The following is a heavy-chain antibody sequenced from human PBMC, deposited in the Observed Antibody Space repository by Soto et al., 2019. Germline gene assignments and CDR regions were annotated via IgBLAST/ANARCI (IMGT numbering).Heavy chain of an antibody. J-gene: IGHJ5*02. V-gene: IGHV4-4*07. CDR1: GASISGFY. CDR3: VRDGTKTLRDWFDP. D-gene: IGHD1-1*01. CDR2: IYATGTT. Sequence: SETLSLTCTVSGASISGFYWSWIRKSAGKGLEWIGRIYATGTTDYNPSLKSRVMMSVDTSKKQFSLKLRSVTAADTAVYYCVRDGTKTLRDWFDPWGQGISITVSS.